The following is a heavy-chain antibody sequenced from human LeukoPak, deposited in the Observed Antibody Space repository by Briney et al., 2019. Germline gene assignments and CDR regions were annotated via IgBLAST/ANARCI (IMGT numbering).Heavy chain of an antibody. CDR3: AKNLPFYYYYYMDV. CDR2: IYSGGST. CDR1: GFTVSSNY. J-gene: IGHJ6*03. V-gene: IGHV3-53*01. Sequence: GGSLRLSCAASGFTVSSNYMSWVRQAPGKGLEWVSVIYSGGSTYYADSVKGRFTISRDNSKNTLYLQMNSLRAEDTAVYYCAKNLPFYYYYYMDVWGKGTTVTVSS.